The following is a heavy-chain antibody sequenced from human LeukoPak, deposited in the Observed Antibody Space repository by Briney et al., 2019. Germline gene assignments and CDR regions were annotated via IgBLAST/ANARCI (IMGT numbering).Heavy chain of an antibody. J-gene: IGHJ6*03. CDR1: GFTFSRHP. Sequence: GRSLRLSCAASGFTFSRHPMHWVRQAPGKGLEWVALISNDELSRLYVDSVRGRFTISRDTSKSTLYLQMNSPRPEDTAVYCCARQAASLDYYHLYMDVWGKGTTVIVSS. CDR3: ARQAASLDYYHLYMDV. V-gene: IGHV3-30*14. CDR2: ISNDELSR.